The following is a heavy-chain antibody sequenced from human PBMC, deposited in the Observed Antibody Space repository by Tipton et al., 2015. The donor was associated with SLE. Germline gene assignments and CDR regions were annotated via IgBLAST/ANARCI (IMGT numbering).Heavy chain of an antibody. Sequence: RSLRLSCAASGFTFSSYGMHWVRQAPGKGLEWVAVIWYDGSNKYYADSVKGRFTISRDNSKNTLYLQMNSLRAEDTAVYYCAKEGDSSGYYPDAFDIWSQGTMVTVSS. CDR3: AKEGDSSGYYPDAFDI. J-gene: IGHJ3*02. V-gene: IGHV3-33*06. CDR2: IWYDGSNK. D-gene: IGHD3-22*01. CDR1: GFTFSSYG.